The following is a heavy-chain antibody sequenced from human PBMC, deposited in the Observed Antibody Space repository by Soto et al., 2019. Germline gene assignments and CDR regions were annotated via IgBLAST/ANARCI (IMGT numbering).Heavy chain of an antibody. CDR2: IIPIFGTA. V-gene: IGHV1-69*12. J-gene: IGHJ4*02. D-gene: IGHD3-9*01. CDR3: ASFDWVGHYFDY. CDR1: GGTFSSYA. Sequence: QVQLVQSGAEVKKPGSSVKVSCKASGGTFSSYAISWVRQAPGQGLEWMGGIIPIFGTANYAQKFQGRVTITADESTNTAYVEQSSLRSEDTAVYCCASFDWVGHYFDYWGQVTLVTVSS.